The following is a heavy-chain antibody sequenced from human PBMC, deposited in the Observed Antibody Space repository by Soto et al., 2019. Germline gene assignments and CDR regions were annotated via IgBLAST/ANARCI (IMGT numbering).Heavy chain of an antibody. CDR3: ARDRGYNWNYGGFDP. D-gene: IGHD1-7*01. V-gene: IGHV1-18*01. J-gene: IGHJ5*02. CDR1: GYTFTSYG. CDR2: ISAYNGNT. Sequence: QVQLVQSGAEVKKPGASVKVSCKASGYTFTSYGISWLRQAPGQGLEWLGRISAYNGNTNYAQKLQGRVTMTTDTSTSTAYLELRSLRSDDTAVYYGARDRGYNWNYGGFDPWGQGTLVTVSS.